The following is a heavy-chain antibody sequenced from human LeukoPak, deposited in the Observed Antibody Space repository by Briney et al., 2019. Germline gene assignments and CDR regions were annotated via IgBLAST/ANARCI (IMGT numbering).Heavy chain of an antibody. CDR2: ISSTSGYI. CDR3: AKADGLQLLGPIDY. J-gene: IGHJ4*02. V-gene: IGHV3-21*01. Sequence: PGGSLRLSCAASGFTFSNYGMNWVRQTPDKGLEWVASISSTSGYIYYTDSVRGRFTISRDNTKNSLYLQMNSLRAEDTAVYYCAKADGLQLLGPIDYWGQGTLVTVSS. D-gene: IGHD5-24*01. CDR1: GFTFSNYG.